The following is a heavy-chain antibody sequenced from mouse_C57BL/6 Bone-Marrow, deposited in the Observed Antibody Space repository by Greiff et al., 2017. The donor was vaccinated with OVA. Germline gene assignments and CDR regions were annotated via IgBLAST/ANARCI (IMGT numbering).Heavy chain of an antibody. Sequence: LQQPGAELVKPGASVKLSCKASGYTFTSYWMHWVKQRPGQGLEWIGMIHPNSGSTNYNEKFKSKATLTVDKSSSTAYMQLSSLTSEDSAVYYCARSYGSRFDYWGQGTTLTVSS. V-gene: IGHV1-64*01. CDR1: GYTFTSYW. CDR3: ARSYGSRFDY. CDR2: IHPNSGST. D-gene: IGHD1-1*01. J-gene: IGHJ2*01.